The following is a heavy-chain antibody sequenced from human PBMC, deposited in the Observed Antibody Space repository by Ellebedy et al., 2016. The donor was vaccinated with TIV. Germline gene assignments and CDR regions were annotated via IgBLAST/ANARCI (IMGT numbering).Heavy chain of an antibody. CDR1: GGSISSYY. CDR3: ARLSEMRRVFDY. J-gene: IGHJ4*02. CDR2: IYYSGST. V-gene: IGHV4-59*01. Sequence: MPSETLSLTCTVSGGSISSYYWSWIRQPPGKGLEWIGYIYYSGSTNYNPSLKSRVTISVDTSKNQFSLKLSAVTAADTAVYYCARLSEMRRVFDYWGQGTLVTVSS. D-gene: IGHD5-24*01.